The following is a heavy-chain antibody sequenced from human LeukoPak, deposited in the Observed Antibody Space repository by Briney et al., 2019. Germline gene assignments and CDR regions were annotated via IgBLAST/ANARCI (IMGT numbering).Heavy chain of an antibody. CDR2: ISGSGGST. CDR1: GFTFSGYA. CDR3: RLDYYYGMDV. V-gene: IGHV3-23*01. J-gene: IGHJ6*04. Sequence: GGSLRLSCAAPGFTFSGYARSWVRQAPGKGLEWVSAISGSGGSTYYAGSVKGRFTISRDNSKNTLYLQMNSLRAEDTAVYYARLDYYYGMDVWGKGTTVTVSS.